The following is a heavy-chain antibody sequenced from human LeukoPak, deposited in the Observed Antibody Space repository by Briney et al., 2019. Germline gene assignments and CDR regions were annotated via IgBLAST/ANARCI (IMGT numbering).Heavy chain of an antibody. CDR2: IRYDGSNK. V-gene: IGHV3-30*02. D-gene: IGHD6-13*01. CDR3: ARLTAALSAFDI. J-gene: IGHJ3*02. Sequence: GGSLRLSCAASGFTFSSYGMHWVRQAPGKGLEWVAFIRYDGSNKYYADSVKGRFTISRDNSKNTLYLQMNSLRAEDTAVYYCARLTAALSAFDIWGQGTMVTVSS. CDR1: GFTFSSYG.